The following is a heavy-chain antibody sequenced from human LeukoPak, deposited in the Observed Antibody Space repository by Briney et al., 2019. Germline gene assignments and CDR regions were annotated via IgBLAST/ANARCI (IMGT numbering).Heavy chain of an antibody. J-gene: IGHJ4*02. Sequence: GRSLRLSCAASGFTFDDYAMHWVRQAPGKSLEWVSGISWNSGSIGYADSVKGRFTISRDNAKNSLYLQMNSLRAEDTALYYCAKGPTYYYDSSGSSFDYWGQGTLVTVSS. CDR1: GFTFDDYA. CDR3: AKGPTYYYDSSGSSFDY. V-gene: IGHV3-9*01. D-gene: IGHD3-22*01. CDR2: ISWNSGSI.